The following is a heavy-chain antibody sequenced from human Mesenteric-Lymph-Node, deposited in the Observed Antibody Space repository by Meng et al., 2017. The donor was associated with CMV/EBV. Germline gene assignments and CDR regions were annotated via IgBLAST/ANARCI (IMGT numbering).Heavy chain of an antibody. Sequence: GESLKISCAASGFTFSSYAMSWVRQAPGKGLEWVSAISGSGGSTYYADSVKGRFTISRDNSKNTLYLQMNSPRAEDTAVYYCAKDGKQWLVDYYYYYGMDVWGQGTTVTVSS. CDR1: GFTFSSYA. J-gene: IGHJ6*02. D-gene: IGHD6-19*01. V-gene: IGHV3-23*01. CDR3: AKDGKQWLVDYYYYYGMDV. CDR2: ISGSGGST.